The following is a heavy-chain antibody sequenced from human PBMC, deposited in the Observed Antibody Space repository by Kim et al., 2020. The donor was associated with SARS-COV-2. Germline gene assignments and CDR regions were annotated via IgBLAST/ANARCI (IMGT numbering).Heavy chain of an antibody. CDR1: GFTFSNAW. V-gene: IGHV3-15*01. CDR2: IKSKTDGGTT. J-gene: IGHJ4*02. Sequence: GGSLRLSCAASGFTFSNAWMSWVRQAPGKGLEWVGRIKSKTDGGTTDYAAPVKDRFTISRDDSKTTLYLQMNSLNTEDTAVYYCTTSRGFSRNKYDYWGQGTLVTVSS. D-gene: IGHD3-10*01. CDR3: TTSRGFSRNKYDY.